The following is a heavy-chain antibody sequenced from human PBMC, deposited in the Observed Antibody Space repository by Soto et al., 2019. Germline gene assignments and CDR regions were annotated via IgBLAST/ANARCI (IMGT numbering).Heavy chain of an antibody. CDR2: INWNGGST. V-gene: IGHV3-20*01. CDR1: GFTVDDYG. D-gene: IGHD3-10*01. Sequence: GGSLRLSCAASGFTVDDYGMSWVRQAPGKGLEWVSGINWNGGSTGYADSVKGRFTISRDNAKNSLYLQMNSLIAEDTALYHCARALNYYGSGSYYYDYWGQGTLVTVSS. J-gene: IGHJ4*02. CDR3: ARALNYYGSGSYYYDY.